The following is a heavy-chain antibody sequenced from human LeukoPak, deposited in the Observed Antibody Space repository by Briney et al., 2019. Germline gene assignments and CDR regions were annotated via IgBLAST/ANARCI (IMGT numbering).Heavy chain of an antibody. CDR1: GFTFSSYG. CDR3: AKDGGSPYSSGWRLYYYYGMDV. CDR2: ISYDGSNK. Sequence: GGSLRLSCAASGFTFSSYGMHWVRQAPGKGLEWVAVISYDGSNKYYADSVKGRFTISRDNSKNTLYLQMNSLRAEDTAVYYCAKDGGSPYSSGWRLYYYYGMDVWGQGTTVTVSS. D-gene: IGHD6-19*01. V-gene: IGHV3-30*18. J-gene: IGHJ6*02.